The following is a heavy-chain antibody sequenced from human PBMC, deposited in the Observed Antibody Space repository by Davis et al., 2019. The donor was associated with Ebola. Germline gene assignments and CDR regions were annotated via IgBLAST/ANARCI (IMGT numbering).Heavy chain of an antibody. J-gene: IGHJ4*02. CDR1: GFAFSSYW. Sequence: GGSLRLSCAASGFAFSSYWMHWVRQAPGKGLVWVSRIKTDGSYPNYADSVKGRFAIFRDNAKNTLYLQMNSLRAEDTAVYYCARQHDPSTPAPGFWGQGTLVTVSS. CDR2: IKTDGSYP. V-gene: IGHV3-74*01. CDR3: ARQHDPSTPAPGF. D-gene: IGHD5/OR15-5a*01.